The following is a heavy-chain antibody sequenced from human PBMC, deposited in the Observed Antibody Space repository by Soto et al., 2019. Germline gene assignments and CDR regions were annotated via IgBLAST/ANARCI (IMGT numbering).Heavy chain of an antibody. CDR1: GGSFSGFY. D-gene: IGHD6-13*01. Sequence: SETLSLTCAVYGGSFSGFYWRWIRQPPGKGLEWIGEINHSGSTNYNPSLKSRVTISVDTSKNQFSLKLSSVTAADTAVYYRARVNTQQLSYYYYGMDVWGQGTTVS. CDR2: INHSGST. J-gene: IGHJ6*02. V-gene: IGHV4-34*01. CDR3: ARVNTQQLSYYYYGMDV.